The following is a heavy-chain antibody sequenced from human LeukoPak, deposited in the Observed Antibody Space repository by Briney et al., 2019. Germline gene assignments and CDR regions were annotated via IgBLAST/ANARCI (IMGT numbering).Heavy chain of an antibody. D-gene: IGHD3/OR15-3a*01. CDR1: GFTFSSYS. V-gene: IGHV3-21*01. CDR3: ARVGGLVINY. CDR2: ISSSSSYI. Sequence: GGSLRLSCAASGFTFSSYSMNWVRQASGKGLEWVSSISSSSSYIYYADSVKGRFTISRDNAKNSLYLQMNSLRAEDTAVYYCARVGGLVINYWGQGTLVTVSS. J-gene: IGHJ4*02.